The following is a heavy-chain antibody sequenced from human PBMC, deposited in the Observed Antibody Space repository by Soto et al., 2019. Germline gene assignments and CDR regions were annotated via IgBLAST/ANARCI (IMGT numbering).Heavy chain of an antibody. J-gene: IGHJ5*02. Sequence: QVQLVESGGGVVQPGRSLRLSCAASGLTFSSYGMHWVRQAPGKGLEWVAVISYDGSNKYYADSVKGRFTISRDNSKNTLYLQMNSLRAEDTAVYYCAKVAHSGSSLSWFDPWGQGTLVTVSS. D-gene: IGHD1-26*01. V-gene: IGHV3-30*18. CDR1: GLTFSSYG. CDR3: AKVAHSGSSLSWFDP. CDR2: ISYDGSNK.